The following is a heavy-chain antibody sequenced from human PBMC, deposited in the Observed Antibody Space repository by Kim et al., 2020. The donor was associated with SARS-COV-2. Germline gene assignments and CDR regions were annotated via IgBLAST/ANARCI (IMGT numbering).Heavy chain of an antibody. D-gene: IGHD3-10*01. Sequence: NHRPSFQGHVTISADKSNSTAYLQWSSLKASDTAMYYCARRGGHYYGSEHWGQGTLVTVSS. J-gene: IGHJ4*02. CDR3: ARRGGHYYGSEH. V-gene: IGHV5-10-1*01.